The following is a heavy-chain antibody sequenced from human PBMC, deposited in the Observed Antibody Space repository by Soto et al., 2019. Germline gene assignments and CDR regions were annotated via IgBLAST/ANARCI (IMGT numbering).Heavy chain of an antibody. Sequence: QVPLVQSGAEVKKPGASVKVSCKASGYTFTSYGISWVRQAPGQGLEWMGWISAYNGNTNNAQKLQGRVTMTTDTSTCTAYMEVRRLSSDDTAVYYFASDGGDSRAVLGWDYWGQGTLVTVSS. CDR1: GYTFTSYG. CDR2: ISAYNGNT. J-gene: IGHJ4*02. D-gene: IGHD6-13*01. CDR3: ASDGGDSRAVLGWDY. V-gene: IGHV1-18*04.